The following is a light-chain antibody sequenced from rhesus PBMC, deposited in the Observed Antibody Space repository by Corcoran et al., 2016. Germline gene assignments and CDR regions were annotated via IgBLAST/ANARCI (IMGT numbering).Light chain of an antibody. Sequence: QVILTQSPATLSLSPGERATLSCRASQSVSSYLAWYQQKPGQAPRNLIYGASSRATGIPDRFRGSGSVTDFTLTISSLEHEDVGVYHCYQHSGGYSFGQGTKVEIK. CDR3: YQHSGGYS. CDR2: GAS. CDR1: QSVSSY. V-gene: IGKV3-10*01. J-gene: IGKJ2*01.